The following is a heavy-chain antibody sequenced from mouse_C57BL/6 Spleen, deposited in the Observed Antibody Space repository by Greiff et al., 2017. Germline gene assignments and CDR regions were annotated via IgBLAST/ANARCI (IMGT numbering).Heavy chain of an antibody. D-gene: IGHD3-3*01. Sequence: VQLKQSGPELVKPGASVKMSCKASGYTFTDYNMHWVKQSHGKSLEWIGYINPNNGGTSYNQKFKGKATLTVNKSSSTAYMELRSLTSENTAVYFCANRGWGAHWGEGTLGTVSA. J-gene: IGHJ3*01. CDR3: ANRGWGAH. CDR1: GYTFTDYN. CDR2: INPNNGGT. V-gene: IGHV1-22*01.